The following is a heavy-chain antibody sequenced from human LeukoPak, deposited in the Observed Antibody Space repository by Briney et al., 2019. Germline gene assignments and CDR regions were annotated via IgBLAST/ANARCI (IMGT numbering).Heavy chain of an antibody. CDR3: AKPLGYCSSTSCYPTSPEFDY. CDR1: RFNLSAYT. D-gene: IGHD2-2*01. CDR2: ISGSGGST. J-gene: IGHJ4*02. V-gene: IGHV3-23*01. Sequence: GGSLRLSCAASRFNLSAYTMNWVRQAPGKGLEWVSAISGSGGSTYYADSVKGRFTISRDNSKNTLYLQMNSLRAEDTAVYYCAKPLGYCSSTSCYPTSPEFDYWGQGTLVTVSS.